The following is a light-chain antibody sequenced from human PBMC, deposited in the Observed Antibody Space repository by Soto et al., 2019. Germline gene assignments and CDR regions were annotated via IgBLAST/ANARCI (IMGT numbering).Light chain of an antibody. J-gene: IGKJ4*01. Sequence: EIVLTQSPDTLSLSPGERATLSCRASQSVDNYLAWSQQGPGQAPRLLTYDASNRASGIPARFSGSGSGTDFTLTISSLEPEDFAVYYCQQRSTGPPLSFGVGTKVEIK. V-gene: IGKV3-11*01. CDR1: QSVDNY. CDR2: DAS. CDR3: QQRSTGPPLS.